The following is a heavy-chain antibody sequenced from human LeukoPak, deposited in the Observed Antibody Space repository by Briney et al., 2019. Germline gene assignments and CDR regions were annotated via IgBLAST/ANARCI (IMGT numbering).Heavy chain of an antibody. CDR2: ISGSGGST. J-gene: IGHJ4*02. D-gene: IGHD1-7*01. Sequence: GGSLRLSCAASGFTFSSYAMSWVRQAPGKGLEWVSAISGSGGSTYYADSVKGRSTISRDNAKNLLFLQMNSLRAEDTAVYYCARMNYVSTGWGAPFDYWGQGTLVTVSS. V-gene: IGHV3-23*01. CDR1: GFTFSSYA. CDR3: ARMNYVSTGWGAPFDY.